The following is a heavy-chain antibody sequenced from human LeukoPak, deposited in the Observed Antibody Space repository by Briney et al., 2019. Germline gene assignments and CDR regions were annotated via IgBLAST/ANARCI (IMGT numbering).Heavy chain of an antibody. V-gene: IGHV3-11*01. CDR1: GLRFSDYY. D-gene: IGHD2/OR15-2a*01. Sequence: GGSLRLSCAASGLRFSDYYVSWLRQAPGKGLQWVSYISSGGDIMHYADSVKGRFTSSRDNAKNSGYLEMNSLGAEDTAVYYCATNLIGAGEYFQQWGQGTLVTVSS. CDR2: ISSGGDIM. J-gene: IGHJ1*01. CDR3: ATNLIGAGEYFQQ.